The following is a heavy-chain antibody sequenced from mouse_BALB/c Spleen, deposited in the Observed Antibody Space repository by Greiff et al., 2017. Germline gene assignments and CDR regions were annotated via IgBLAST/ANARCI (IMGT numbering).Heavy chain of an antibody. D-gene: IGHD2-4*01. V-gene: IGHV5-6-5*01. CDR3: ARKFYDYDGAWFAY. CDR2: ISSGGST. J-gene: IGHJ3*01. Sequence: EVQLVESGGGLVKPGGSLKLSCAASGFTFSSYAMSWVRQTPEKRLEWVASISSGGSTYYPDSVKGRFTISRDNARNILYLQMSSLRSEDTAMYYCARKFYDYDGAWFAYWGQGTLVTVSA. CDR1: GFTFSSYA.